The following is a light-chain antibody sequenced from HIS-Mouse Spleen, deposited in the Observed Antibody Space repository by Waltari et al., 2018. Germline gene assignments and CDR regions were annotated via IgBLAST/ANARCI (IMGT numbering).Light chain of an antibody. Sequence: QSALTQPASVSGSPGQSITISCTGTSSDVGSYNLVSWYQQPPGNAPKLMIYEGSKRPPGVSNRFSGSKSGNTASLTISGLQAEDEADYYCCSYAGSSTFGVFGGGTKLTVL. J-gene: IGLJ3*02. CDR1: SSDVGSYNL. CDR3: CSYAGSSTFGV. V-gene: IGLV2-23*03. CDR2: EGS.